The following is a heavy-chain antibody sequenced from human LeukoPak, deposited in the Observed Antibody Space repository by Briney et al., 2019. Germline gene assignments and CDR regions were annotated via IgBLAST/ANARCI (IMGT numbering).Heavy chain of an antibody. CDR2: INPNSGVT. CDR1: GYTFIDHY. J-gene: IGHJ4*02. CDR3: ARPSDYGDYIDY. V-gene: IGHV1-2*02. D-gene: IGHD4-17*01. Sequence: ASVNVSCKGSGYTFIDHYMHWVRQAPGQGLEWMKKINPNSGVTAYAERFQGRVTLTRDTSISTVYMELRTLTSGDTAVYYCARPSDYGDYIDYWGQGTLVTVSS.